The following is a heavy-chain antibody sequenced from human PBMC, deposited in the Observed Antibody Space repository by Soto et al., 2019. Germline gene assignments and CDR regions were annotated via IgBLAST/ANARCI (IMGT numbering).Heavy chain of an antibody. CDR1: GFTFSSYA. J-gene: IGHJ4*02. CDR2: ISGSGGST. Sequence: EVQLLESGGGLVQPGGSLRLSCAASGFTFSSYAMSWVRQAPGKGLEWVSAISGSGGSTYYADSVKGRFTISRDNSKNTLYLQINSLRAEDTAVYYCAKYSSGWYLGFDYWGQGTLVTVSS. CDR3: AKYSSGWYLGFDY. D-gene: IGHD6-19*01. V-gene: IGHV3-23*01.